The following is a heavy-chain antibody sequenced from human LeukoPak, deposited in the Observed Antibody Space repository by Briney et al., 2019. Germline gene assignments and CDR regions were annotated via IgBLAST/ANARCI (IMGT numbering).Heavy chain of an antibody. V-gene: IGHV5-10-1*01. CDR3: ARHAYCTNGVCYDYYGMDV. CDR1: GYTFTTYW. D-gene: IGHD2-8*01. J-gene: IGHJ6*02. CDR2: IDPSDSYT. Sequence: GESLKISCKSSGYTFTTYWITWVRQLPGKGLEWMGKIDPSDSYTNYSPSFQGHVTISVDKSISTAYLQWSSLKASDTAMYYCARHAYCTNGVCYDYYGMDVWGQGTTVTVSS.